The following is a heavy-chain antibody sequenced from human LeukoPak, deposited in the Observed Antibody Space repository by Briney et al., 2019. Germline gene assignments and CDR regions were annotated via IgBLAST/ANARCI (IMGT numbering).Heavy chain of an antibody. CDR1: GFTFSSYC. J-gene: IGHJ5*02. D-gene: IGHD3-3*01. CDR2: MRTDGTNK. V-gene: IGHV3-30*02. Sequence: PGGSLRLSCAASGFTFSSYCMHWVRQAPGKGLEWVAFMRTDGTNKDYGDSVKGRFTISRDNSKNTLYLQMNSLRAEDTAVYYCAKEWSGFPIWFDPWGQGTLVTVSS. CDR3: AKEWSGFPIWFDP.